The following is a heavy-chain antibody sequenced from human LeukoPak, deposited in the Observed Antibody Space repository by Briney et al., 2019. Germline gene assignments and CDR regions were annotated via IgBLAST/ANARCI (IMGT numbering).Heavy chain of an antibody. CDR1: GFTFSNYA. J-gene: IGHJ4*02. Sequence: PGGSLRLSCVASGFTFSNYAMSWVRQAPGKGLDWVSGITNNGGTTYYGDSVKGRFTISRDNSKNTLYLQMNSLRADGTAVYYCAKDRGSGWPWGQGTLVTVSS. CDR3: AKDRGSGWP. D-gene: IGHD6-19*01. CDR2: ITNNGGTT. V-gene: IGHV3-23*01.